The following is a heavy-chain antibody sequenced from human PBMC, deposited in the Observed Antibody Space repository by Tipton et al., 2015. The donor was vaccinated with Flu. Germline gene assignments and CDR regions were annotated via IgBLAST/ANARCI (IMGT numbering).Heavy chain of an antibody. D-gene: IGHD3-10*01. CDR3: AAAPYGSGSWDF. CDR2: IYYSGSA. CDR1: GGSIRSNSHY. V-gene: IGHV4-39*07. Sequence: TLSLTCTVSGGSIRSNSHYWGWIRQPPGKGLEWIGSIYYSGSAYYNPSLKSRVTMSVDTSKNQFSLKLTSLTAADTAIYYCAAAPYGSGSWDFWGQGTLVTVSS. J-gene: IGHJ1*01.